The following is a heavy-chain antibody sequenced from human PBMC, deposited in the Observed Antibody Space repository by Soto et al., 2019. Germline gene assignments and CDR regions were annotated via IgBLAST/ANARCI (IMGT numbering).Heavy chain of an antibody. Sequence: SGPTLVNPTQTLTLTCTFSGFSLSTSGMCVSWIRQPPGKALEWLALIDWDDDKYYSTSLKTRLTISKDTSKNQVVLTMTNMDPVDTATYYCARIPGMAAAGTTGYYGMAVWGQGTTVTVSS. CDR3: ARIPGMAAAGTTGYYGMAV. CDR2: IDWDDDK. CDR1: GFSLSTSGMC. J-gene: IGHJ6*02. D-gene: IGHD6-13*01. V-gene: IGHV2-70*01.